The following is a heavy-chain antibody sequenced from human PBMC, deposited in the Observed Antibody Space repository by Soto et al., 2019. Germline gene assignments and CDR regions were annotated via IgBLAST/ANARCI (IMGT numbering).Heavy chain of an antibody. Sequence: QVQLVQSGAEVKKPGSSVKVSCKASGGTFSSYTISWVRQAPGQGLEWMGRIIPILGIANYAQKFQGRVTITADKSTSTAYMELSSLRSEDTAVYYCARGHFGSGYSLSRAEYFQHWGQGTLVTVSS. CDR1: GGTFSSYT. V-gene: IGHV1-69*02. CDR3: ARGHFGSGYSLSRAEYFQH. J-gene: IGHJ1*01. CDR2: IIPILGIA. D-gene: IGHD3-3*02.